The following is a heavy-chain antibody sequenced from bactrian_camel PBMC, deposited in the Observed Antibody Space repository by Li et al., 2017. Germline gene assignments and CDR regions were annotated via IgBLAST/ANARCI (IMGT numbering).Heavy chain of an antibody. J-gene: IGHJ7*01. D-gene: IGHD6*01. Sequence: VQLVESGGGAAQAGGSLRLSCRFTTGYSAVTLCMGWFRQAPGKGLEWISGINSGRERSNYVDSVRGRFLIARNNAKNTLTLQMDRLKTEDTATYYCVRGGNGLDYWGKGTQVTVS. V-gene: IGHV3S1*01. CDR1: GYSAVTLC. CDR2: INSGRERS.